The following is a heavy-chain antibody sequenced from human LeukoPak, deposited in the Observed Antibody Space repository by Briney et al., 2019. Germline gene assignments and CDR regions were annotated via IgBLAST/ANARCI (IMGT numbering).Heavy chain of an antibody. CDR1: GFTFSSYS. V-gene: IGHV3-21*01. Sequence: PGGSLRLSCAASGFTFSSYSMNWVRQAPGKGLEWVSSISSSSSYIYYADSVKGRFTISRDNAKNSLYLQMNSLRAEDTAVYYCAREAAVAGTIDYWGQGTLVTVSS. D-gene: IGHD6-19*01. J-gene: IGHJ4*02. CDR2: ISSSSSYI. CDR3: AREAAVAGTIDY.